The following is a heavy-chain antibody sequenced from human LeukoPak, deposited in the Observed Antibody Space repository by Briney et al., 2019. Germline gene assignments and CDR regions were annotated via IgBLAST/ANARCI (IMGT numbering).Heavy chain of an antibody. Sequence: GGSLRLSCAASGFTLTIFEMNWFRQAPGRGLEWIAYISASGNIVDYAESVKGRFTISRDNSKSSLYLRMNSLRAEDTAVYYCAALYYIKGTYWGQGTLVTVSS. D-gene: IGHD3-10*01. CDR1: GFTLTIFE. V-gene: IGHV3-48*03. CDR2: ISASGNIV. CDR3: AALYYIKGTY. J-gene: IGHJ4*02.